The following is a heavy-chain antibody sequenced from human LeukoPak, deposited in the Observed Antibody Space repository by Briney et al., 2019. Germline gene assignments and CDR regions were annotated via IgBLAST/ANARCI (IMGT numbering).Heavy chain of an antibody. V-gene: IGHV3-53*01. D-gene: IGHD5-24*01. CDR2: IYSGGST. CDR3: ARENRRDGYNYDY. CDR1: GFTVSSNY. J-gene: IGHJ4*02. Sequence: GGSLRLSCAASGFTVSSNYMSWVRQAPGKGLEWVSVIYSGGSTYYADSVKGRFTISRDNSKNTLYLQMNSLRAEDTAVYYCARENRRDGYNYDYWGQGTLVTVSS.